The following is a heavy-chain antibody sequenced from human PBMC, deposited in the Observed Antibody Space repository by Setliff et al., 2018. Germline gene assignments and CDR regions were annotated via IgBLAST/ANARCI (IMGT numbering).Heavy chain of an antibody. D-gene: IGHD1-26*01. CDR3: ARAPPNRYSGSYEYFYMDV. Sequence: SETLSLTCTASGGSINNYYWSWIRQSPGKGLEWIGYIYASGSTNYNPSLKSRVTLSVDTSKNQFSLKVSSVTAADTAVYYCARAPPNRYSGSYEYFYMDVWGKGTTVTSP. V-gene: IGHV4-4*08. J-gene: IGHJ6*03. CDR1: GGSINNYY. CDR2: IYASGST.